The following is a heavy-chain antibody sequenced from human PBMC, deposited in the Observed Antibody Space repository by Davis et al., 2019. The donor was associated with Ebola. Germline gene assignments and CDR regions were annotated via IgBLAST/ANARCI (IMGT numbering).Heavy chain of an antibody. J-gene: IGHJ4*02. V-gene: IGHV3-64D*06. Sequence: GGSLRLSCAASGFTFSSYAMSWVRQAPGKGLEYVSAISSNGGSTYYADSVKGRFTISRDNSKNTLYLQMSSLRAEDTAVYYCVTPYSSGWYVYWGQGTLVTVSS. CDR2: ISSNGGST. D-gene: IGHD6-19*01. CDR1: GFTFSSYA. CDR3: VTPYSSGWYVY.